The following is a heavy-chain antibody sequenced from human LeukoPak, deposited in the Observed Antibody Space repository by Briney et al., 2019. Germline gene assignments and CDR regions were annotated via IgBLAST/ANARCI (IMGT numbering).Heavy chain of an antibody. CDR2: ISWNSGNI. J-gene: IGHJ5*02. Sequence: PGGSLRLSCAASGFTFEDYAMNWVRQTPGKGLAWVSGISWNSGNIGYADSVKGRFTISRDNSKNTVYLQMNNMRVDDTAVYYCARVAGWHWFDPWGQGTLVTVSS. D-gene: IGHD6-19*01. CDR1: GFTFEDYA. CDR3: ARVAGWHWFDP. V-gene: IGHV3-9*01.